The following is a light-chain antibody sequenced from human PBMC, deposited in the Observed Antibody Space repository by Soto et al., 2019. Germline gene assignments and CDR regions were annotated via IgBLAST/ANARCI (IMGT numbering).Light chain of an antibody. Sequence: EIVLTQSPATLSLSPGERATLSCRASQSVSSNLAWYQQKPGQAPRLLIYDASNRATGIPARFSGSGSGTDFTLTISSLEPEDFAVYYCQQRSNWPPSLTFGGGTKV. CDR1: QSVSSN. V-gene: IGKV3-11*01. J-gene: IGKJ4*01. CDR2: DAS. CDR3: QQRSNWPPSLT.